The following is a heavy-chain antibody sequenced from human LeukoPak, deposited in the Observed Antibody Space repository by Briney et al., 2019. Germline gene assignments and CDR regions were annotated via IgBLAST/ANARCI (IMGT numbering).Heavy chain of an antibody. V-gene: IGHV3-15*01. CDR2: IKSKTDDGTT. J-gene: IGHJ6*02. D-gene: IGHD6-13*01. CDR3: ARDEGIAAAGTNYYYGMDV. CDR1: GFTFSHAW. Sequence: KPGGSLRLSCAASGFTFSHAWMSWVRQAPGKGLEWVGRIKSKTDDGTTDYAAPVKGRFSISRDDSKNTLYLQMNSLRAEDTAVYYCARDEGIAAAGTNYYYGMDVWGQGTTVTVSS.